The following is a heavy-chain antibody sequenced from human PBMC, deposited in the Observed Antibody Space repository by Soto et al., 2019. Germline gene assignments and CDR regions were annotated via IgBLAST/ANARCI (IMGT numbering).Heavy chain of an antibody. CDR1: GGSITSYY. D-gene: IGHD5-12*01. CDR3: ARRYSGYGDY. V-gene: IGHV4-59*08. Sequence: PSETLSLTCTVSGGSITSYYWSWIRQPPGKGLEWIGYIYFSGSANYNPSLKSRVTISVDTSKNQFSLKLSSVTAADMAVYYCARRYSGYGDYWGQGTLVTVSS. J-gene: IGHJ4*02. CDR2: IYFSGSA.